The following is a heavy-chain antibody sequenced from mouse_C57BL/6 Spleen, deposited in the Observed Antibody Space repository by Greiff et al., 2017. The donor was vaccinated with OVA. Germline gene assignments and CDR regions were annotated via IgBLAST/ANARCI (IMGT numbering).Heavy chain of an antibody. CDR2: ISYSGST. V-gene: IGHV3-1*01. CDR1: GYSITSGYD. D-gene: IGHD1-1*01. CDR3: ARGGYYGAMDY. Sequence: EVQVVESGPGMVKPSQSLSLTCTVTGYSITSGYDWHWIRHFPGNKLEWMGYISYSGSTNYNPSLKSRISITHDTSKNHFFLKLNSVTTEDTATYYCARGGYYGAMDYWGQGASVTVSS. J-gene: IGHJ4*01.